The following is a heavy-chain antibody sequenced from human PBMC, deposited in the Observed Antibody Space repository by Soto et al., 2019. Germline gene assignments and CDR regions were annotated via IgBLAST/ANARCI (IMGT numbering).Heavy chain of an antibody. CDR2: TYYRSNWRH. D-gene: IGHD6-19*01. Sequence: PSQTLSLTCAISGDSVSSNTAPWNWTRSSPSRGLEWLGRTYYRSNWRHDYAVSVKSRITVNPDTSKNHFSLQLNSVTPDDTAVYYCARGVAGSGFDLWGQGTLVTVSS. CDR3: ARGVAGSGFDL. J-gene: IGHJ4*02. CDR1: GDSVSSNTAP. V-gene: IGHV6-1*01.